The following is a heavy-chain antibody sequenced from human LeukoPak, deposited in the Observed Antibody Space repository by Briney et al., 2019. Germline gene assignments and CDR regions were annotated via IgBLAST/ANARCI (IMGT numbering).Heavy chain of an antibody. CDR1: GFTFSSYG. CDR3: AKEHSSSWYYFGY. CDR2: IWYDGGNK. Sequence: GGSLRLSCAAPGFTFSSYGMHWVRRAPGKGLEWVAVIWYDGGNKYYADSVKGRFTISRDNSKNTLYLQMNSLRAEDTAVYYYAKEHSSSWYYFGYWGQGTLVTVSS. V-gene: IGHV3-33*06. J-gene: IGHJ4*02. D-gene: IGHD6-13*01.